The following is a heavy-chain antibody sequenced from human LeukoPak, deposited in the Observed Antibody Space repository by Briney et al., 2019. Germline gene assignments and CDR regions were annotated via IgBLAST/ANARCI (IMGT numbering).Heavy chain of an antibody. CDR1: GGSISSYY. CDR3: ARVVAIFGVVRY. Sequence: SETLSLTCTVSGGSISSYYWSWIRHPPGRGRKGFGYIYYSGSTNYNPSLKSRVTISVDTSKNQFSLKLSSVTAADTAVYYCARVVAIFGVVRYWGQGTLVTVSS. CDR2: IYYSGST. D-gene: IGHD3-3*01. V-gene: IGHV4-59*08. J-gene: IGHJ4*02.